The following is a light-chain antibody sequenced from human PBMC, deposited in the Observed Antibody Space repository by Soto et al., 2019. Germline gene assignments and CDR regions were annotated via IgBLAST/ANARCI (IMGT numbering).Light chain of an antibody. V-gene: IGLV2-11*01. Sequence: QSALTQPRSVSGSPGQSVTISCTGTSSDVGGYNYVSWYQQHQGKAPKLMIYDVSKRPSGVPDRFSGSKSGNTASLTISGFQAEDEADYYCCSYAGSYYVFGTGTKLTVL. CDR3: CSYAGSYYV. CDR1: SSDVGGYNY. J-gene: IGLJ1*01. CDR2: DVS.